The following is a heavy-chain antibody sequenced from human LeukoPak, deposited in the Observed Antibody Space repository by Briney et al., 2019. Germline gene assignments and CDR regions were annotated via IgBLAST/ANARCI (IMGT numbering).Heavy chain of an antibody. CDR2: ISSSSSYI. Sequence: GGSLRLSCAASGFTFSSYSMNWVRQAPGKGLEWVSSISSSSSYIYYADSVKGRFTISRDNAKNSLYLQMNSLRAEDTAVYYCARVREGYCGGDCFIAFDIWGQGTMVTVSS. J-gene: IGHJ3*02. CDR1: GFTFSSYS. D-gene: IGHD2-21*02. V-gene: IGHV3-21*01. CDR3: ARVREGYCGGDCFIAFDI.